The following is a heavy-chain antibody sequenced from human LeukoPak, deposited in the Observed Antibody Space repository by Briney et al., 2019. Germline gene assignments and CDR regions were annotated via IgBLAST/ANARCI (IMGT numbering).Heavy chain of an antibody. CDR2: ITGSGGTT. J-gene: IGHJ4*02. Sequence: PGGSLRLSCAASGFTFRSYAMGWVRQAPGKGLEWVSAITGSGGTTFYADSVKGRFTISRDNSKNTLYLQMNSLRVEDTAVYYCAKDLPVMVRGTIVYFDYWGQGTLVTVSS. CDR3: AKDLPVMVRGTIVYFDY. D-gene: IGHD3-10*01. V-gene: IGHV3-23*01. CDR1: GFTFRSYA.